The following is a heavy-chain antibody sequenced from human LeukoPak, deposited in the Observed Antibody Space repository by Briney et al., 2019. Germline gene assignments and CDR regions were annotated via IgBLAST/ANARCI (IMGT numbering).Heavy chain of an antibody. V-gene: IGHV5-51*01. Sequence: GEPLKISCKGSGYSFTSYWFGWVRQMPGKGLEWMGIIYPGDSDTRYSPSFQGQVTISADKSISTAYLQWSSLKASDTAMYYCARLPGIAAAGTRDGDVNGWFDPWGQGTLVTVSS. J-gene: IGHJ5*02. D-gene: IGHD6-13*01. CDR2: IYPGDSDT. CDR3: ARLPGIAAAGTRDGDVNGWFDP. CDR1: GYSFTSYW.